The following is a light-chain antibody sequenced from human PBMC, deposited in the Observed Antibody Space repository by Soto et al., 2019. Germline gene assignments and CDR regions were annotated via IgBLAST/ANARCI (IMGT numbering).Light chain of an antibody. CDR2: GTS. J-gene: IGKJ1*01. Sequence: EIVMTQSPAALSVSPGERATLSCRASQSASDNLAWYQQKPGQAPRLLIFGTSTRATGIPARFSGSGSGTEFTLTISSLQSEDFAVYYCQQYKNWPPWTFGQGTKVDIK. V-gene: IGKV3-15*01. CDR3: QQYKNWPPWT. CDR1: QSASDN.